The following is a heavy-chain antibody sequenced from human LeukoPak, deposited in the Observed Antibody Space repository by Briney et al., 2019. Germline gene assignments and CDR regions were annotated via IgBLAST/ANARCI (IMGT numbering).Heavy chain of an antibody. J-gene: IGHJ5*02. CDR3: AREYCSGGSCYSGWTPSWFDP. V-gene: IGHV4-39*07. CDR2: IYYSGST. Sequence: SETLSLTCTVSGGSISSSSYYWGWIRQPPGKGLEWIGSIYYSGSTYYNPSLKSRVTISVDTSKNQFSLKLSSVTAADTAVYYCAREYCSGGSCYSGWTPSWFDPWGQGTLVTVSS. D-gene: IGHD2-15*01. CDR1: GGSISSSSYY.